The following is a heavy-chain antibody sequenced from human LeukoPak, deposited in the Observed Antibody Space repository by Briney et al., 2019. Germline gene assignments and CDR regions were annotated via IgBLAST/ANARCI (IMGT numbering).Heavy chain of an antibody. J-gene: IGHJ4*02. D-gene: IGHD2-15*01. CDR1: GLTFSSYS. CDR2: ISSSSSYI. Sequence: GGSLRLSCAASGLTFSSYSMNWVRQAPGKGLEWVSSISSSSSYIYYADSVKGRFTISRDNAKNSLYLQMNSLRAEDTAVYYCARGRGCSGGSCLPFDYWGQGTLVTVSS. V-gene: IGHV3-21*01. CDR3: ARGRGCSGGSCLPFDY.